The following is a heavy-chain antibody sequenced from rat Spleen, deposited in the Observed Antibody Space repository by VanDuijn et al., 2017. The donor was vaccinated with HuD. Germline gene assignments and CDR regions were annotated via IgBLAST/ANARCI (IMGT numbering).Heavy chain of an antibody. CDR3: ARDRGITMMVPLMDA. Sequence: QVQLKESGPGLVQPSQTLSLTCTVSGFSLTSYSVHWVRQPPGKGLEWMGRMRYNGDTSYNSALKSRLSISRDTSKSQVFLKMNSLQTEDTATYYCARDRGITMMVPLMDAWGQGASVTVSS. J-gene: IGHJ4*01. V-gene: IGHV2-63*01. CDR2: MRYNGDT. CDR1: GFSLTSYS. D-gene: IGHD1-12*03.